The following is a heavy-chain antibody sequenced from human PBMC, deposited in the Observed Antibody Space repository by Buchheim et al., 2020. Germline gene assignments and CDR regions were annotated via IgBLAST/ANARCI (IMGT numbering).Heavy chain of an antibody. V-gene: IGHV4-30-2*01. D-gene: IGHD3-16*02. CDR2: IYHSGST. Sequence: QLQLQESGSGLVKPSQTLSLTCAVSGGSISSGGYSWSWIRQPPGKGLEWIGYIYHSGSTYYNPSLKSRVTISVDRSKNQFPLKLSSVTAADTAVYYCARGELDDYVWGSYRPYYFDYWGQGTL. J-gene: IGHJ4*02. CDR1: GGSISSGGYS. CDR3: ARGELDDYVWGSYRPYYFDY.